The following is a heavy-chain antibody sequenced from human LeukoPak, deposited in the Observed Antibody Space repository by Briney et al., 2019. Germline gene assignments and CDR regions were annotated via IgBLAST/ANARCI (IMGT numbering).Heavy chain of an antibody. CDR3: AREAGRSGSDYFDY. CDR1: GYTFTGYY. Sequence: GASVKVACKASGYTFTGYYMHWMRHAPGQGLEWMGWINPNSGGTNYAQKFQGRVTMTRDTSISTAYMELSRLRSDDTAVYYCAREAGRSGSDYFDYWGQGTLVTVSS. CDR2: INPNSGGT. J-gene: IGHJ4*02. D-gene: IGHD6-19*01. V-gene: IGHV1-2*02.